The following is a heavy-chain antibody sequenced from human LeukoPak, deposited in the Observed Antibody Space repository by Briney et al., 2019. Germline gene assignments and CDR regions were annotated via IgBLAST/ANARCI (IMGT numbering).Heavy chain of an antibody. CDR2: IYPGDSDT. V-gene: IGHV5-51*01. CDR1: GYSFTSYW. D-gene: IGHD2-21*02. CDR3: ARVAPVVTASPTDYYFDY. Sequence: GESLKISCKGSGYSFTSYWIGWVRQMPGKGLEWMGIIYPGDSDTRYSPSFQGQVTISADKSISTAYLQWSSLKASDTAMYYCARVAPVVTASPTDYYFDYWGQGTLVTVSS. J-gene: IGHJ4*02.